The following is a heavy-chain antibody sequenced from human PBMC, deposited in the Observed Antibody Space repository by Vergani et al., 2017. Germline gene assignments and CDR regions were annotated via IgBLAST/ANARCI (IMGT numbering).Heavy chain of an antibody. CDR2: IYWNDDK. Sequence: QITLKESGPTLVKPTQTLTLTCTFSGFSLSTSGVGVGWIRQPPGKALVWLALIYWNDDKRYSPSLKSRLTITKDTSKNQVVLTMTNMDPVDTATYYCPHRPNGYSGYDLHYIDYWGQGTLVTVSS. J-gene: IGHJ4*02. V-gene: IGHV2-5*01. CDR1: GFSLSTSGVG. D-gene: IGHD5-12*01. CDR3: PHRPNGYSGYDLHYIDY.